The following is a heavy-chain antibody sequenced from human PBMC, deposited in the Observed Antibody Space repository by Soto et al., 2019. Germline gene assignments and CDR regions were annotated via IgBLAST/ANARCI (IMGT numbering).Heavy chain of an antibody. CDR3: ATYDILTGYPFLY. CDR2: IYHSGST. D-gene: IGHD3-9*01. CDR1: GGSISSSNW. J-gene: IGHJ4*02. V-gene: IGHV4-4*02. Sequence: SETLSLTCAVSGGSISSSNWWSWVRQPPGKGLEWIGEIYHSGSTNYNPSLKSRVTISVDKSKNQFPLKLSSVTAADTAVYYCATYDILTGYPFLYWGQGTLVTVSS.